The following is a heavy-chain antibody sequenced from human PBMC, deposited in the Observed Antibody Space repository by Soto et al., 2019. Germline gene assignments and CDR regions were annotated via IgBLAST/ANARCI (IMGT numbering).Heavy chain of an antibody. Sequence: EVQLAESGGGLVQPGGSLRLSCAASGFTFSSYWMHWVRQAPGKGLVWVSRINSGGSSTSYADSVKGRFTISRDNAKNTLYLQMNSLRAEDTAVYYCARSPWIQLPVIFDYWGQGTLVTVSS. CDR1: GFTFSSYW. J-gene: IGHJ4*02. CDR3: ARSPWIQLPVIFDY. D-gene: IGHD5-18*01. V-gene: IGHV3-74*01. CDR2: INSGGSST.